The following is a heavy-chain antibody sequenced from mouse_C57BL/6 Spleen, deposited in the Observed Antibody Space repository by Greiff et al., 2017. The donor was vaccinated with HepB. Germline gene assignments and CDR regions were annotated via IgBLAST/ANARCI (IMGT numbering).Heavy chain of an antibody. Sequence: VHLVESGAELVRPGASVTLSCKASGYTFTDYEMHWVKQTPVHGLEWIGAIDPETGGTAYNQKFKGKAILTADKSSSTAYMELRSLTSEDSAVYYCTRGQLRPRAMDYWGQGTSVTVSS. J-gene: IGHJ4*01. V-gene: IGHV1-15*01. CDR2: IDPETGGT. CDR1: GYTFTDYE. CDR3: TRGQLRPRAMDY. D-gene: IGHD3-2*02.